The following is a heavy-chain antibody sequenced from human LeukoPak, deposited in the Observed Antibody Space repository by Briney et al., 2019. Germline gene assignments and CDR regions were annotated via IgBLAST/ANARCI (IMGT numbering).Heavy chain of an antibody. J-gene: IGHJ4*02. CDR3: VRDENYYDSSGYYYEIPY. CDR1: GFTFSSYA. V-gene: IGHV3-30-3*01. Sequence: PGGSLRLSCAASGFTFSSYAMHWVRQAPGKGLEWVAVISYDGSNKYYADSVKGRFTISRDNSKNTLYLQMNSLRAEDTAVYYCVRDENYYDSSGYYYEIPYWGQGTLVTVSS. D-gene: IGHD3-22*01. CDR2: ISYDGSNK.